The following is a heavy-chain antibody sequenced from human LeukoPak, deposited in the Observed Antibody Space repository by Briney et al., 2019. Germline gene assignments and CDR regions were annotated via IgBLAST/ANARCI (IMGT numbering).Heavy chain of an antibody. D-gene: IGHD6-13*01. V-gene: IGHV3-21*04. Sequence: GGSLRLSCETSGFTFSNSAITWVRQAPGKGLVWVSRINSDGSTINYADSVKGRFTISRDNAKNSLYLQMNSLRAEDTAVYYCARLAATLDYWGQGTLVTVSS. CDR3: ARLAATLDY. CDR2: INSDGSTI. J-gene: IGHJ4*02. CDR1: GFTFSNSA.